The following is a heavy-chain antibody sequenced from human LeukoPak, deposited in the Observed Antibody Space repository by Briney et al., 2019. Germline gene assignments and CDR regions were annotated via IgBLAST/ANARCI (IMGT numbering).Heavy chain of an antibody. CDR2: IYYSGSI. CDR3: ARAIVTPSGYVWYFDL. J-gene: IGHJ2*01. Sequence: PSETLSLTCTVSGGSISSGGYWWSWIRQYPGKGLEWIGYIYYSGSIYYNPSLRSRVTMSVDTSQNQYSLKLNSVTAADTAVYYCARAIVTPSGYVWYFDLWGRGTLVTVSS. V-gene: IGHV4-31*03. CDR1: GGSISSGGYW. D-gene: IGHD3-3*01.